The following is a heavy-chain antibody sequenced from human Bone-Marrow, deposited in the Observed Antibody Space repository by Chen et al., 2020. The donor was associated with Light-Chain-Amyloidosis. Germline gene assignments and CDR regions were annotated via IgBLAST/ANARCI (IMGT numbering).Heavy chain of an antibody. CDR3: ARRRDGYNFDY. D-gene: IGHD5-12*01. J-gene: IGHJ4*02. CDR1: GYTFPNYW. Sequence: EVQLEQSVPEVKKPGESLKISCKGSGYTFPNYWIGWVRQMPGKGLEWMGFVDPADSYARYSPSFEGHVTISADKSITTAYLQWRSLTASDTAMYYCARRRDGYNFDYWGQGTLVTVSS. CDR2: VDPADSYA. V-gene: IGHV5-51*01.